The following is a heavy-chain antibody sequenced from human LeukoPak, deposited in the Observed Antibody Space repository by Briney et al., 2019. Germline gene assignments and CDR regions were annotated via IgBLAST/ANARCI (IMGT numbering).Heavy chain of an antibody. J-gene: IGHJ3*02. CDR1: GFTFSSYG. Sequence: GGSLRLSCAASGFTFSSYGMHWVRQAPGKGLEWVAVIWYDGSNKYYADSVKGRFTISRDNSKNTLYLQMNGLRAEDTAVYYCARDRWRGDAFDIWGQGTMVTVSS. CDR2: IWYDGSNK. D-gene: IGHD4-23*01. CDR3: ARDRWRGDAFDI. V-gene: IGHV3-33*01.